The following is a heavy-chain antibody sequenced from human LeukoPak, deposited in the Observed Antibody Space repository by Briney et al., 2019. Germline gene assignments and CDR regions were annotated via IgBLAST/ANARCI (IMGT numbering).Heavy chain of an antibody. V-gene: IGHV3-7*02. D-gene: IGHD1-26*01. CDR1: GFTFSSHW. Sequence: PGGSLRLSCAVSGFTFSSHWMSWVRQAPGKGLEWVANINQDGSEIYYVDSVKGRFTISRDNAKNSLYLQMNSLRAEDTAVYYCAKFADSIVGSDYWGQGTLVTVSS. CDR3: AKFADSIVGSDY. J-gene: IGHJ4*02. CDR2: INQDGSEI.